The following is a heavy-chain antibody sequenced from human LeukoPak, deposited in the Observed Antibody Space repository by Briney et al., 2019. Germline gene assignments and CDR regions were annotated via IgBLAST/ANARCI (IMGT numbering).Heavy chain of an antibody. D-gene: IGHD5-24*01. J-gene: IGHJ4*02. CDR1: GGTFSSYA. Sequence: VASVKVSCKASGGTFSSYAISWVRQAPGQGLEWMGGIIPIFGTANYAQKFQGRVTITTDESTSTAHMELSSLRSEDTAVYYCARSRDGVFDYWGQGTLVTVSS. V-gene: IGHV1-69*05. CDR3: ARSRDGVFDY. CDR2: IIPIFGTA.